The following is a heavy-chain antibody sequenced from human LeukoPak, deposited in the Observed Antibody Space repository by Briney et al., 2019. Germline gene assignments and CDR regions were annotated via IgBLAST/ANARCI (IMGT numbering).Heavy chain of an antibody. V-gene: IGHV4-59*01. D-gene: IGHD4-17*01. Sequence: SETLSLTCTVSGGSISSYYWSWIRQPPGKGLEWIGYIYYSGSTNYNPSLKSRVTISVDTSKKHFFLKLNSVTAADTAVYYCATGYGDFRVEGRYFYSWGQGTLVTVSS. CDR2: IYYSGST. CDR1: GGSISSYY. J-gene: IGHJ4*02. CDR3: ATGYGDFRVEGRYFYS.